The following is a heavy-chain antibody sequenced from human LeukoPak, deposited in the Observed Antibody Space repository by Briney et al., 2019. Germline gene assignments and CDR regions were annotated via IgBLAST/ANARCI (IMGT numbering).Heavy chain of an antibody. J-gene: IGHJ4*02. CDR3: ARDQEGFDY. CDR2: IYPRDGST. V-gene: IGHV1-46*01. Sequence: ASVKVSSKASGYTFTSYAMHWVRQAPGQGLEWMGMIYPRDGSTSYAQKFQGRVTVTRDTSTSTVHMELSGLRSEDTAVYYCARDQEGFDYWGQGTLVTVSS. CDR1: GYTFTSYA.